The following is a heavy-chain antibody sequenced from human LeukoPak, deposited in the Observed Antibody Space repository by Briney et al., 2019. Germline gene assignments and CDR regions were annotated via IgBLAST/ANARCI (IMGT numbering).Heavy chain of an antibody. CDR1: GYSFTSYW. Sequence: GESLKTSCKGSGYSFTSYWIAWVRQMPGKGLEGGGIIYPGDSDTRYSPSFQGQVTISADKSISTAYLQWSSLKASGTAMYYCATQSPIFHYYYGMDVWGQGTTVTVSS. J-gene: IGHJ6*02. D-gene: IGHD3-3*02. CDR2: IYPGDSDT. CDR3: ATQSPIFHYYYGMDV. V-gene: IGHV5-51*01.